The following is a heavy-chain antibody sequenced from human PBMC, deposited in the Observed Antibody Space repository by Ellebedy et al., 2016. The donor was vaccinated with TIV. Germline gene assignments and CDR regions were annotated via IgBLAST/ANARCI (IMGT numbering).Heavy chain of an antibody. J-gene: IGHJ4*02. V-gene: IGHV3-66*01. CDR3: VREGLIWFGELPH. CDR2: FYSGGDT. CDR1: GFNVSNHY. Sequence: PGGSLRLSCAASGFNVSNHYMSWVRQAPGKGLEWVAVFYSGGDTYHADSLRGRFTISRDKSKNTLDLQMNSLRVEDTAVYYCVREGLIWFGELPHWGQGILVIVS. D-gene: IGHD3-10*01.